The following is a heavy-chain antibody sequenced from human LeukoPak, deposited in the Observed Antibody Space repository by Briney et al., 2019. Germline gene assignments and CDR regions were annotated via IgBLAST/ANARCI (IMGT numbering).Heavy chain of an antibody. J-gene: IGHJ4*02. Sequence: GGSLRLSCAASGFTFSSYAMHWVRQAPGKGLEWVAVISYDGSNKYYADSVKGRFTISRDNSKNTLYLQMNSLRAEDTAVYYCARGLREMVTPNFDYWGQGTLVTVSS. V-gene: IGHV3-30-3*01. D-gene: IGHD5-24*01. CDR1: GFTFSSYA. CDR2: ISYDGSNK. CDR3: ARGLREMVTPNFDY.